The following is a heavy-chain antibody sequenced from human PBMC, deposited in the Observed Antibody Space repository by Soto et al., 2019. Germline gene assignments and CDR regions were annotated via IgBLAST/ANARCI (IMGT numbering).Heavy chain of an antibody. Sequence: KTSETLSLTCTVSGGSISSGDYYWSWIRQHPGKGLEWIGTIYFSGTTYYNPSLKSRVTISVDTSKNQFSLNLSSVTAADTAVYYCARRDRSGFSYWLDTWGQGTLVTVS. CDR2: IYFSGTT. CDR3: ARRDRSGFSYWLDT. J-gene: IGHJ5*02. V-gene: IGHV4-31*03. CDR1: GGSISSGDYY. D-gene: IGHD3-22*01.